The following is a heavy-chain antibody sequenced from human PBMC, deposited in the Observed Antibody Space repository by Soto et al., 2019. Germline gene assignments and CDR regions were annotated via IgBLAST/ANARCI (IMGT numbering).Heavy chain of an antibody. V-gene: IGHV6-1*01. Sequence: SQALSLTCAISGDSVSSNSAAWNWIRQSPSRGLEWLGRTYYRSKWYNDYAVSVKSRITINPDTSKNQFSLQLHSVTPEDTAVYYCARDPYITTVATIGYFDYWGQGTLVTVSS. CDR1: GDSVSSNSAA. CDR3: ARDPYITTVATIGYFDY. D-gene: IGHD5-12*01. J-gene: IGHJ4*02. CDR2: TYYRSKWYN.